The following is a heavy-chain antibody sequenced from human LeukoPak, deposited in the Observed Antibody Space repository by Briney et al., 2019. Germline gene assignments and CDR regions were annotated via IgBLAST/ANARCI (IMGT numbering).Heavy chain of an antibody. CDR1: KYTFTGYY. CDR3: ARSAPNGRQPLDH. D-gene: IGHD1-1*01. CDR2: INPNSGGT. J-gene: IGHJ4*02. Sequence: ASVKVSCKASKYTFTGYYIHWVRQAPGQGLEYMGWINPNSGGTNYAQKFLGRVTMTRDTSISTAYMELSRLRSDDTAVYYCARSAPNGRQPLDHWGQGTLVTVSS. V-gene: IGHV1-2*02.